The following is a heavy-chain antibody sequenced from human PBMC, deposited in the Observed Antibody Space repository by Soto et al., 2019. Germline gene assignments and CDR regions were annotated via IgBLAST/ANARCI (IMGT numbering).Heavy chain of an antibody. CDR3: ARGWGRAARPLLFSYGMDV. D-gene: IGHD6-6*01. CDR1: GGSFSGYY. J-gene: IGHJ6*02. Sequence: KPSETLSLTCAVYGGSFSGYYWSWIRQPPGKGLEWIGEINHSGSTNYNPSLKSRVTISVDTSKNQFSLKLSSVTAADTAVYYCARGWGRAARPLLFSYGMDVWGQGTTVTVSS. V-gene: IGHV4-34*01. CDR2: INHSGST.